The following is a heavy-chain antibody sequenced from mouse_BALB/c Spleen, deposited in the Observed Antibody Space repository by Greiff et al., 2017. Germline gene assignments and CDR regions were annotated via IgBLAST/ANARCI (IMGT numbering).Heavy chain of an antibody. CDR2: IRLKSNNYAT. Sequence: EVKLVESGGGLVQPGGSMKLSCVASGFTFSNYWMNWVRQSPEKGLEWVAEIRLKSNNYATHYAESVKGRFTISRDDSKSSVYLQMNNLRAEDTGIYYCTWDAYFDYWGQGTTLTVSS. CDR3: TWDAYFDY. J-gene: IGHJ2*01. V-gene: IGHV6-6*02. CDR1: GFTFSNYW.